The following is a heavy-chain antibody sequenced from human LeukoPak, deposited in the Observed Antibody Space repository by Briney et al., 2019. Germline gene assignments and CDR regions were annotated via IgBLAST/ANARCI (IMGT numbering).Heavy chain of an antibody. J-gene: IGHJ4*02. CDR1: GFMFGTYG. D-gene: IGHD3-16*01. V-gene: IGHV3-30*18. CDR3: AKDLFGYFDC. CDR2: ISFNGGTT. Sequence: PGGSLRLSCAASGFMFGTYGMPWVRQAPGKGLEWVAVISFNGGTTYYADSVRGRFTISRDNSNNSLYLQLNSLGLEDTAVYYCAKDLFGYFDCWGQGTLVTVSS.